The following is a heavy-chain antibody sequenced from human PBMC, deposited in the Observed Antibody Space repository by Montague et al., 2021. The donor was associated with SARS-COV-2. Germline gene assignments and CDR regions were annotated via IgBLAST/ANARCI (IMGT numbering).Heavy chain of an antibody. J-gene: IGHJ6*02. D-gene: IGHD5-12*01. CDR2: IYYSGST. CDR1: RGSISSYY. Sequence: SETLSLTCTVSRGSISSYYWSWIRQPPGKELEWIGYIYYSGSTNYNPSLKSRVTISVDTSKNQFSLKLSSVTAADTAVYYCARGAGRGSGYGKYYYYYYGMDVWGQGTTVTVSS. CDR3: ARGAGRGSGYGKYYYYYYGMDV. V-gene: IGHV4-59*01.